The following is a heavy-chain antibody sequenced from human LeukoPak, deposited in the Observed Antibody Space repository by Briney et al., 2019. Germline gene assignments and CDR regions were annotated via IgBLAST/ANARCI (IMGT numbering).Heavy chain of an antibody. D-gene: IGHD1-14*01. J-gene: IGHJ4*02. CDR3: ARATARTRNIIGGSQFDY. Sequence: SVKVSCKASGYIFNTNGLSWVRQAPGQGLEWMGRIIPILGIANYAQKFQGRVTITADKSTSTAYMELSSLRSEDTAVYYCARATARTRNIIGGSQFDYWGQGTLVTVSS. CDR2: IIPILGIA. V-gene: IGHV1-69*04. CDR1: GYIFNTNG.